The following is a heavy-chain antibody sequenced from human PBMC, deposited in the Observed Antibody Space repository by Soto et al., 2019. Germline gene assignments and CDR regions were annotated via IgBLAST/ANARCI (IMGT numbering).Heavy chain of an antibody. J-gene: IGHJ4*01. Sequence: ASVKVSCKASGYIFTTYGLHWVRQAPGQRLEWMGWINPGNGNTNYSQKFQDRLTITRDTSATTAYMELSSLSSEDTAVYYCARGPLTTSWYWGQGTPVTVSS. V-gene: IGHV1-3*01. CDR3: ARGPLTTSWY. CDR1: GYIFTTYG. D-gene: IGHD2-2*01. CDR2: INPGNGNT.